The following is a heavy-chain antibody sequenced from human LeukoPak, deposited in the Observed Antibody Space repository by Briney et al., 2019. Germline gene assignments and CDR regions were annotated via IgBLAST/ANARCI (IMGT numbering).Heavy chain of an antibody. CDR3: ARDGRYCTTTSCYWWFDP. CDR2: ISPSGST. D-gene: IGHD2-2*01. J-gene: IGHJ5*02. Sequence: SETLSLTCTVSGGPISYYHWSWIRQPAGKGLEWIGRISPSGSTHYNPSLKGRVTMSVDTSKNQFSLNLSSVTAADTAVYFCARDGRYCTTTSCYWWFDPWGQGTLVTVSS. V-gene: IGHV4-4*07. CDR1: GGPISYYH.